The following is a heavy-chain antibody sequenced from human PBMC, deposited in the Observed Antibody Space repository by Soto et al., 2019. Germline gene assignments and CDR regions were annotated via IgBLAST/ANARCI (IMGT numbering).Heavy chain of an antibody. Sequence: SETLSLTCTVSGGSISSYYWSWIRQPPGKGLEWIGYIYYSGSTNYNPSLKSRVTISVDTSKNQFSLKLSSVTAADTAVYYCARATQHYYYYYMDVWGKGTTVTVSS. V-gene: IGHV4-59*01. CDR3: ARATQHYYYYYMDV. J-gene: IGHJ6*03. D-gene: IGHD4-17*01. CDR2: IYYSGST. CDR1: GGSISSYY.